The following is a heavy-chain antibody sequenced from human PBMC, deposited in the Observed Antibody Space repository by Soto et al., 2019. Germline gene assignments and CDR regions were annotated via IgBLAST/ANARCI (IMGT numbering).Heavy chain of an antibody. CDR3: ARSQGSSTSLELYYYYYYGMDV. CDR1: GGTFSSYA. CDR2: IIPISGTA. J-gene: IGHJ6*02. V-gene: IGHV1-69*01. D-gene: IGHD2-2*01. Sequence: QVQLVQSGAEVKKPGSSVKVSCKASGGTFSSYAISWVRQAPGQGLEWMGGIIPISGTANYAQKFQGRVTITEDESTSTDYMELSSLRSEDTAVYYCARSQGSSTSLELYYYYYYGMDVWGQGTTVTVSS.